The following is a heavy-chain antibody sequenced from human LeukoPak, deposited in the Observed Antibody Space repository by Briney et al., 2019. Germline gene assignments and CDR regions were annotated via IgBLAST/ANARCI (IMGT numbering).Heavy chain of an antibody. CDR1: GFTFSSYA. CDR2: ISGRGGST. V-gene: IGHV3-23*01. Sequence: GGSLRLSCAASGFTFSSYAMSWVRQAPGKGLEWVSAISGRGGSTYYADSVKGRFTISRDNSKNTLYLQMNSLRAEDTAVYYCAKDRQSIVVVIIDYWGQGTLVTVSS. CDR3: AKDRQSIVVVIIDY. J-gene: IGHJ4*02. D-gene: IGHD3-22*01.